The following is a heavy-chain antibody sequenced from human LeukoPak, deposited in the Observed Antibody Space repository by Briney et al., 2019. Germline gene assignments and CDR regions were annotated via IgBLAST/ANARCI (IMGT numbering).Heavy chain of an antibody. CDR1: GYSFTNYW. D-gene: IGHD3-10*01. CDR2: IDPSDSYT. Sequence: GESLKISCKGSGYSFTNYWSSWVRQLHGKGREWMGRIDPSDSYTNYSPSFQGHVTISADKSISTAYLQWSSLKASDTAMYYCARHYYYGSANYYPYFDFWGQGALVTVSS. J-gene: IGHJ4*02. CDR3: ARHYYYGSANYYPYFDF. V-gene: IGHV5-10-1*01.